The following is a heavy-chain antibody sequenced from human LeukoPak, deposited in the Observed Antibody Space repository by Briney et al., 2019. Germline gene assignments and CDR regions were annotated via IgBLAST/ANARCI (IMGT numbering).Heavy chain of an antibody. CDR2: INHSGSS. CDR1: GGSFSGYY. J-gene: IGHJ4*02. Sequence: SETLSLICAVYGGSFSGYYWSWIRQPPGKGLEWIGEINHSGSSNYNPSLKSRGTISVDTSKKQFSLKLSSVTAADTAMYYCARISGITGTPIFDDWGGGTLVTVSS. D-gene: IGHD1-20*01. CDR3: ARISGITGTPIFDD. V-gene: IGHV4-34*01.